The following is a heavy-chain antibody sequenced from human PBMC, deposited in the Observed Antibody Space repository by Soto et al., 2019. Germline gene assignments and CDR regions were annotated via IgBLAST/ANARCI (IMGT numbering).Heavy chain of an antibody. J-gene: IGHJ5*02. Sequence: QVQLVESGGGVVQPGRSLRLSCAASGFTFSSYGMHWVRQAPGKGLEWVAVISYDGSNKYYADSVKGRFTISRDNSKNTLYLQRNSLRAEDTAVYYCAKDRGLGSRWFDPWGQGTLVTVSS. CDR3: AKDRGLGSRWFDP. CDR2: ISYDGSNK. V-gene: IGHV3-30*18. D-gene: IGHD3-22*01. CDR1: GFTFSSYG.